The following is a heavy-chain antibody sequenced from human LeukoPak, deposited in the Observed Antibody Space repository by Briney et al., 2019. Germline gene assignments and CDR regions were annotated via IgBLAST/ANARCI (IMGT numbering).Heavy chain of an antibody. D-gene: IGHD4-17*01. CDR3: AREGVQTTVDAFDI. Sequence: GGSLRLSCAASGFTLKIYPMHWVRQAPGKGLEWLSGISHDGSDKTNADSVKGRFIISRDNSKNTIYLQLNSLRPEDTAMYYCAREGVQTTVDAFDIWGLGTMVIVSS. V-gene: IGHV3-30*04. CDR2: ISHDGSDK. CDR1: GFTLKIYP. J-gene: IGHJ3*02.